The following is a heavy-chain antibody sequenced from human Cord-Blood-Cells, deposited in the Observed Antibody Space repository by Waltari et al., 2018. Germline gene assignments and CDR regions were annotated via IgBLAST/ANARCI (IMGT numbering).Heavy chain of an antibody. CDR2: IYTSGST. J-gene: IGHJ6*03. Sequence: QVQLQESGPGLVKPSETLSLTCTVSGGPISSYYWSWIRQPAGKGLEWIGRIYTSGSTNYNPSLKSRVTMSVDTSKNQFSLKLSSVTAADTAVYYCAREDIVVVPAAIQSAYYYYYYMDVWGKGTTVTVSS. CDR1: GGPISSYY. V-gene: IGHV4-4*07. CDR3: AREDIVVVPAAIQSAYYYYYYMDV. D-gene: IGHD2-2*01.